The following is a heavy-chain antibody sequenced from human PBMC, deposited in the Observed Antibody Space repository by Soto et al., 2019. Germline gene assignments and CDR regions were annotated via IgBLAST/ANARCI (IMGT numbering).Heavy chain of an antibody. CDR1: GGSISSYY. CDR2: IYYSVST. J-gene: IGHJ5*02. V-gene: IGHV4-59*01. CDR3: ARSEGVVVAEPMNWFDP. Sequence: QVQLQESGPGLVKPSETLSLTCTVSGGSISSYYWSWIRQPPGKGLEWIGYIYYSVSTNYNPSLKSRVTISVDTSKNQFSLKLSSVTAADTAVYYCARSEGVVVAEPMNWFDPWGQGTLVTVSS. D-gene: IGHD2-15*01.